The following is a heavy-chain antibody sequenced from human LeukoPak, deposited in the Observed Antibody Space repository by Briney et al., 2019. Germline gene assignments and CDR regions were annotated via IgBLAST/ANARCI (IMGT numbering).Heavy chain of an antibody. CDR2: INPSGGST. D-gene: IGHD3-22*01. V-gene: IGHV1-46*01. CDR3: ARAARNYYDSNRAFYI. CDR1: GYTFTSYY. Sequence: ASVKVSCKASGYTFTSYYMHWVRQAPGQGLEWMGIINPSGGSTSYAQKFQGRVTMTRDMSTSTVYMELSSLRSEDTAVYYCARAARNYYDSNRAFYIWGQGTMVTVSS. J-gene: IGHJ3*02.